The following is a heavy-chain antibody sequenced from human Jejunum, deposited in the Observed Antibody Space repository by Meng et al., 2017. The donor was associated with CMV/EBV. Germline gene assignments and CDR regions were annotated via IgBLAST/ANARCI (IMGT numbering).Heavy chain of an antibody. D-gene: IGHD3-10*01. J-gene: IGHJ4*02. CDR1: TCSISSGDYY. CDR2: IYYSGSA. Sequence: CTLSTCSISSGDYYWSWIRQPPGKGLEWIGYIYYSGSAYYNPSLKSRVTMSVDTSNNQFSLRLSSVSAADTAVYYCAREARYSYAIDYWGQGTLVTVSS. CDR3: AREARYSYAIDY. V-gene: IGHV4-30-4*01.